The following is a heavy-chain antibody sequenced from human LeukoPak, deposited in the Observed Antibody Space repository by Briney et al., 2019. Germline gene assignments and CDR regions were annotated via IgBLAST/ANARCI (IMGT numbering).Heavy chain of an antibody. CDR1: GASISSGSYY. CDR2: VYTSGTT. J-gene: IGHJ4*02. Sequence: SETLSLTCSLSGASISSGSYYWSWLRQPAGKGLEWIGNVYTSGTTNDNPSLKSRVTISVDTSKNQFSLKLNSVTAADTAVYYCARAGGSVNDYNVIDNWGQGTLVTVSS. CDR3: ARAGGSVNDYNVIDN. V-gene: IGHV4-61*09. D-gene: IGHD5-24*01.